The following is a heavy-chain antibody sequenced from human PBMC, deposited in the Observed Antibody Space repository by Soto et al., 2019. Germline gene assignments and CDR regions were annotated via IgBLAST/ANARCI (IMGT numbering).Heavy chain of an antibody. V-gene: IGHV3-7*03. D-gene: IGHD6-13*01. J-gene: IGHJ6*02. Sequence: GGSLRLSCAASGFTFSSYWMSWVRQAPGKGLEWVANIKQDGSEKYYVDSVKGRFTISRDNAKNSLYLQMNSLRAEDTAVYYCARGGDSSSWTYYYYGMDVWGQGTTVTVS. CDR2: IKQDGSEK. CDR3: ARGGDSSSWTYYYYGMDV. CDR1: GFTFSSYW.